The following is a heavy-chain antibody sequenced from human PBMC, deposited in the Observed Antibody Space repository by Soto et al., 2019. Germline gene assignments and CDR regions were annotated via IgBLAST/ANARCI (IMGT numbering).Heavy chain of an antibody. CDR1: GFTFSSYA. J-gene: IGHJ4*02. CDR2: ISGSGGST. Sequence: GGSLRLSCAASGFTFSSYAMSWVRQAPGKGLEWVSAISGSGGSTYYADSVKGRFTISRDNSKNTLYLQMNSLRAEDTAVYYCASPWELPTQTLYYFDYWGQGTLVTVSS. CDR3: ASPWELPTQTLYYFDY. D-gene: IGHD1-26*01. V-gene: IGHV3-23*01.